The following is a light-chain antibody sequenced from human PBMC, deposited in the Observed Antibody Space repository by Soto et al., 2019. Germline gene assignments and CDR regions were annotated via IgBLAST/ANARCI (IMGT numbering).Light chain of an antibody. CDR1: QNISNW. CDR3: QQYHDYPWT. CDR2: DAS. V-gene: IGKV1-5*01. Sequence: DIQMTQSPSTLSASVGDRVTITCRASQNISNWLAWYQQKAGKAPKLLLSDASSLESGVSSRFNGSGSGTEFTLTISSLQPDDFATFYCQQYHDYPWTFGQGTRVDIK. J-gene: IGKJ1*01.